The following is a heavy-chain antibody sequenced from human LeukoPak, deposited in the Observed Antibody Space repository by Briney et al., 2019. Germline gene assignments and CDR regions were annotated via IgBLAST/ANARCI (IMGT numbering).Heavy chain of an antibody. J-gene: IGHJ4*02. CDR2: IKQDGREK. CDR1: QFTLPATR. D-gene: IGHD3-3*01. CDR3: AGLRRAYYDY. Sequence: GGSLRPSFTDPQFTLPATRTSWLGQAPGKGLEWVANIKQDGREKDYVDSVKGRFTISRDNAKDSLYLQMNSLRAEDTAVYYCAGLRRAYYDYWGQGTLVTVSS. V-gene: IGHV3-7*05.